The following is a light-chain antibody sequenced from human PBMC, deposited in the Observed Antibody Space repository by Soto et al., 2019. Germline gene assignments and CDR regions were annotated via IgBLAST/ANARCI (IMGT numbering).Light chain of an antibody. CDR2: GAS. CDR3: QQYGSSPPRT. CDR1: QSVSNDF. V-gene: IGKV3-20*01. J-gene: IGKJ1*01. Sequence: EIVFTQSPRILSLSPGERATLSCRAIQSVSNDFLAWYQQKPGQAPRLLIYGASTRATDVPDRFSGSGSGADFTLTISRLEPEDFAVYYCQQYGSSPPRTFGQGTKVDIK.